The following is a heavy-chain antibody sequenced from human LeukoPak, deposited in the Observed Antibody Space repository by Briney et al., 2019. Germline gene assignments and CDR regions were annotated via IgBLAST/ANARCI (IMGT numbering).Heavy chain of an antibody. D-gene: IGHD6-19*01. CDR1: GYTFTDYA. CDR3: ATTGYSSGWYGY. Sequence: ASVKVSCKASGYTFTDYALHWVRQAPGQGLEWMGWINPNSGGTNYAQKFQGRVTMTRDTSISTAYMELSRLRSDDTAVYYCATTGYSSGWYGYWGQGTLVTVSS. J-gene: IGHJ4*02. CDR2: INPNSGGT. V-gene: IGHV1-2*02.